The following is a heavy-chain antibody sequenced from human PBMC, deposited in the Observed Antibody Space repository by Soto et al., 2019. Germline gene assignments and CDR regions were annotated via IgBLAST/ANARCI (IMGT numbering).Heavy chain of an antibody. CDR3: ARDSAGEPWLVYYYYYGMDV. CDR2: INPSGGST. CDR1: GYTFTSYY. Sequence: QVQLVQSGAEVKKPGASVKVSCKASGYTFTSYYMHWVRQAPGQGLEWMGIINPSGGSTSYAQKLQVRVTMTMDTSTSTVYIELSSLRSEDTAVYYCARDSAGEPWLVYYYYYGMDVWGRGTTVTVSS. J-gene: IGHJ6*02. D-gene: IGHD6-19*01. V-gene: IGHV1-46*01.